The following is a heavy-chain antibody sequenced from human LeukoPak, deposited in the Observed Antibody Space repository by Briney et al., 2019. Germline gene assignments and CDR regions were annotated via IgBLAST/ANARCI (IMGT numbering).Heavy chain of an antibody. V-gene: IGHV4-39*01. CDR3: ARHFALLRYFDWLLPFDY. Sequence: SETLSLTCTVSGGSISSSSYYWGWIRQPPGKGREWIGSIYYSGSTYDNPSLKSRVTISVDTSKNQFSLKLSSVTAADTAVYYCARHFALLRYFDWLLPFDYWGQGTLVTVSS. CDR1: GGSISSSSYY. CDR2: IYYSGST. J-gene: IGHJ4*02. D-gene: IGHD3-9*01.